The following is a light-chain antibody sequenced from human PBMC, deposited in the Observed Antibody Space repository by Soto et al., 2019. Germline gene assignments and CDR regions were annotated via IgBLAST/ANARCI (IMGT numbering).Light chain of an antibody. Sequence: QSVLTQPASVSGSPGQSITISCTGTSSDIGSFNLVSWYQQYPGKAPKLLISEVTKRPSGVSNRFSGSKSANTASLTISGLLAEDEADYYCCLYAASITVLFGGGTKLTVL. CDR2: EVT. CDR1: SSDIGSFNL. J-gene: IGLJ2*01. V-gene: IGLV2-23*02. CDR3: CLYAASITVL.